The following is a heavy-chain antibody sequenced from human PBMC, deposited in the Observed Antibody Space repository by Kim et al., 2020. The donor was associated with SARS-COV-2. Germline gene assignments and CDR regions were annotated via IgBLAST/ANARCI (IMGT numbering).Heavy chain of an antibody. V-gene: IGHV3-21*01. Sequence: DSVKGGLTISIDNAKNSLYMKMNSLRAEDTAVYYCARDRDRFYYYYGMDVWGQGTTVTVSS. CDR3: ARDRDRFYYYYGMDV. J-gene: IGHJ6*02.